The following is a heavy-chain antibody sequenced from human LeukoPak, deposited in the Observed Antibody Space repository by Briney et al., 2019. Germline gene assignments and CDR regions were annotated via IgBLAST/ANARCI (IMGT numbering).Heavy chain of an antibody. Sequence: GGSLRLSCAASGFTFSSYWMHWFRQAPGKGLGWVSRINSGGSSTSYADSVKGRFTISRDNAKNTLYLQMNSLRAEDTAVYYCARGSPVTFDYGGQGSLVTV. CDR2: INSGGSST. CDR3: ARGSPVTFDY. CDR1: GFTFSSYW. V-gene: IGHV3-74*01. J-gene: IGHJ4*02. D-gene: IGHD5-18*01.